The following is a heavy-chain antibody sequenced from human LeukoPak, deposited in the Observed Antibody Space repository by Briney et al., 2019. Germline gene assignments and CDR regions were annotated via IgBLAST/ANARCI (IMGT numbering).Heavy chain of an antibody. CDR3: ARGGYGGNSDY. J-gene: IGHJ4*02. V-gene: IGHV3-66*01. CDR1: GFTVSSNY. CDR2: IYSGGST. Sequence: GGSLRLSSAASGFTVSSNYMSWVRQAPGKGLGWVSVIYSGGSTYYADSVKGRFTISRDNSKNTLYLQMNSLRAEDTAVYYCARGGYGGNSDYWGQGTLVTVSS. D-gene: IGHD4-17*01.